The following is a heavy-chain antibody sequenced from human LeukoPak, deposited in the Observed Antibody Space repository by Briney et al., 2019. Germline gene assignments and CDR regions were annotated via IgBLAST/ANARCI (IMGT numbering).Heavy chain of an antibody. Sequence: GGSLRLSCAASGFTFHHYSMHWVRQPPGKGLEWVSLISWDGGITYYADSVRGRFTISRDNSKNSLSLEMNSLRAEDTALYYCAKDIFTMVRGVVDYWGQGTLVTVSS. V-gene: IGHV3-43*01. D-gene: IGHD3-10*01. CDR3: AKDIFTMVRGVVDY. J-gene: IGHJ4*02. CDR1: GFTFHHYS. CDR2: ISWDGGIT.